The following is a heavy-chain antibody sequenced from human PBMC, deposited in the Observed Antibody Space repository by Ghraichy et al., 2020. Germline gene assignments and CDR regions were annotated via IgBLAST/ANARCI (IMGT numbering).Heavy chain of an antibody. CDR1: GFTFTKYA. D-gene: IGHD6-19*01. V-gene: IGHV3-23*01. Sequence: GGSLRLSCAASGFTFTKYALSWVRQAPGKGLEWVSLIIATGGSTFYADSVKGRFTISRDVSKNTLYMEMNNLRVEDTAVYFCAKGHVGRVAVAGCFHHWGEGSLVSVAS. J-gene: IGHJ1*01. CDR2: IIATGGST. CDR3: AKGHVGRVAVAGCFHH.